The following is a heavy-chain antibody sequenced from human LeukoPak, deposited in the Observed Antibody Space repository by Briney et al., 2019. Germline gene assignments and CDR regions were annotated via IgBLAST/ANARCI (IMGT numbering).Heavy chain of an antibody. V-gene: IGHV3-48*01. CDR3: ARDSPQALAILHAFDI. Sequence: PGGSLRLSCAASGFTFSSYTMNWVRQDPGKGLEWVSKISSSSSTIYYADSVKGRFTISRDNAKNSLYLQMNSLRAEDTAVYYCARDSPQALAILHAFDIWGHGTMVTVSS. J-gene: IGHJ3*02. CDR2: ISSSSSTI. CDR1: GFTFSSYT. D-gene: IGHD5-12*01.